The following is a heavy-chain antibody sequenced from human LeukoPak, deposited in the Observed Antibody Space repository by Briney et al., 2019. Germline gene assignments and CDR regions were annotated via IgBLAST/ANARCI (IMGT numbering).Heavy chain of an antibody. D-gene: IGHD3-3*01. J-gene: IGHJ4*02. V-gene: IGHV4-61*02. CDR2: IYTSGST. CDR1: GGSISSGSYY. Sequence: SQTLSLTCTVSGGSISSGSYYWSWIRQPAGKGLEWIGRIYTSGSTNYNPSLKSRVTISVDTSKNQVSLKLSSVTAADTAVYYCAREGITIFGVVTSFDYWGQGTLVTVSS. CDR3: AREGITIFGVVTSFDY.